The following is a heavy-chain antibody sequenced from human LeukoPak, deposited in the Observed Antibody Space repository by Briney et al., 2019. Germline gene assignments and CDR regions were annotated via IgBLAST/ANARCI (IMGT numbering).Heavy chain of an antibody. J-gene: IGHJ2*01. CDR3: ARALWGYFDL. CDR1: GGSISSYY. Sequence: DPSETLSLTCTVSGGSISSYYWSWIRQPPGKGLEWIGYIYHSGSTYYNPSLKSRVTISVDRSKNQLSLKLSSVTAADTAVYYCARALWGYFDLWGRGTLVTVSS. D-gene: IGHD3-10*01. CDR2: IYHSGST. V-gene: IGHV4-59*12.